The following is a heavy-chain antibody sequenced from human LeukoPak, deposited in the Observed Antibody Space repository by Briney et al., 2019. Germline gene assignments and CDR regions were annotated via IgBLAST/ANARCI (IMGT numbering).Heavy chain of an antibody. J-gene: IGHJ3*02. V-gene: IGHV3-74*01. Sequence: RGSLRLSCAASGFTLSNYWMHWVRQAPGKGLVWVSRINNDGSSTSYADSVKGRFFISRDIAKNTLFLQMNSLTAEDTAVYYCXRGGFPGAFDIWGQGTMVTVSS. D-gene: IGHD2-15*01. CDR1: GFTLSNYW. CDR2: INNDGSST. CDR3: XRGGFPGAFDI.